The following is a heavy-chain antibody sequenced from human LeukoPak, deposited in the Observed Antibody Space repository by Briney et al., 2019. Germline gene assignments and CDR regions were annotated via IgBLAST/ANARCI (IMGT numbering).Heavy chain of an antibody. CDR3: ARGTSSYDY. Sequence: GRSLRLSCAASGFTFSSYGMHWVRQAPGKGLEWVAVISYDGSNKYYGESVKGRFTISRDNSKNTLYLQMNSLRAEDTAVYYCARGTSSYDYWGQGTLVTVSS. J-gene: IGHJ4*02. V-gene: IGHV3-30*03. CDR1: GFTFSSYG. CDR2: ISYDGSNK.